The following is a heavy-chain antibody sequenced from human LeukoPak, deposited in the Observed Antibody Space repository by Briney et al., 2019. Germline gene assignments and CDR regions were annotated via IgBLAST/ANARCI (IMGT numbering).Heavy chain of an antibody. D-gene: IGHD6-19*01. CDR1: GGSFSGYY. Sequence: SETLSLTCAVYGGSFSGYYWSWIRQPPGKGLEWIGEINHSGSTNYNPSLKSRVTISVDTSKNQFSLKLSSVTAADTAVYYCARAAGYSSGWYYYWGQGTLATVSS. V-gene: IGHV4-34*01. CDR2: INHSGST. CDR3: ARAAGYSSGWYYY. J-gene: IGHJ4*02.